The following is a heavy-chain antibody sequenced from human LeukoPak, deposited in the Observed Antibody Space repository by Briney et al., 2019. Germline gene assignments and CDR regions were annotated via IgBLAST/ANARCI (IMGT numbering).Heavy chain of an antibody. V-gene: IGHV3-66*01. CDR1: GFTVSRYY. Sequence: GGSLRLSCAASGFTVSRYYMSWVRQAPGKGLEWVSVIYSDGSTYYADSVRGRFTISRDNSKNTLYLQMNSLRAEDTAVYYCARDHYTRRWYLFDPWGQGTLVSVSS. D-gene: IGHD3-3*01. J-gene: IGHJ5*02. CDR2: IYSDGST. CDR3: ARDHYTRRWYLFDP.